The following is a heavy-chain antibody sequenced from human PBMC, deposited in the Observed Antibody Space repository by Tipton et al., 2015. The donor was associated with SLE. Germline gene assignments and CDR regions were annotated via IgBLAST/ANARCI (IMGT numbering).Heavy chain of an antibody. D-gene: IGHD3/OR15-3a*01. J-gene: IGHJ5*02. CDR3: VRDYEFRLGRFDP. Sequence: SLRLSCAASGFTFSSYAMSWVRQAPGKGLEWVSVIYSGGSTYYADSVKGRFTISRDNAKNSLYLQMNSLRAEDTAVYYCVRDYEFRLGRFDPWGQGALVTVSS. V-gene: IGHV3-23*03. CDR1: GFTFSSYA. CDR2: IYSGGST.